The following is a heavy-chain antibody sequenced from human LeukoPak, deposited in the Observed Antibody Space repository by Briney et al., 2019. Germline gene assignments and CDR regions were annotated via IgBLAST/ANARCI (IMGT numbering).Heavy chain of an antibody. CDR1: GYTFTSYY. Sequence: ASVKVSCKASGYTFTSYYMHWVRQAPGQGLEWMGIINPSGGSTSYAQKFQGRVTITRDTSASTAYMELSSLRSEDTAVYYCARDRVVVIISDAFDIWGQGTMVTVSS. CDR2: INPSGGST. CDR3: ARDRVVVIISDAFDI. D-gene: IGHD3-22*01. J-gene: IGHJ3*02. V-gene: IGHV1-46*01.